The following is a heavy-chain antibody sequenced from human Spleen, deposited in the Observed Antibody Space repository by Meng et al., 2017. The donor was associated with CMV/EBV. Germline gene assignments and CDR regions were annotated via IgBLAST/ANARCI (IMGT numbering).Heavy chain of an antibody. CDR3: ARDVSRPRLYIGYFSS. CDR2: ISPHTGTP. Sequence: GSIFSYSYIYWVPQAPGHGLDWIAWISPHTGTPDYAQNFRGMVTVTSDTSITTAYMALTRLTSHDTAVYSCARDVSRPRLYIGYFSSWGHGTLVTVSS. V-gene: IGHV1-2*02. CDR1: GSIFSYSY. J-gene: IGHJ5*01. D-gene: IGHD3-22*01.